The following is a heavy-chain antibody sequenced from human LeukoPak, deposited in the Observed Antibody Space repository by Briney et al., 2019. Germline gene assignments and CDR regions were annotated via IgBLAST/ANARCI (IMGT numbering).Heavy chain of an antibody. CDR1: GYSISSGYY. CDR2: IYHSGST. V-gene: IGHV4-38-2*02. J-gene: IGHJ6*03. CDR3: AREGMGRHMDV. Sequence: SETLSLTCAVSGYSISSGYYWGWIRQPPGKGLEWIGSIYHSGSTYYNPSLKSRVTISVDTSKNQFSLKLSSVTAADTAVYYCAREGMGRHMDVWGKGTTVTVSS. D-gene: IGHD3-10*01.